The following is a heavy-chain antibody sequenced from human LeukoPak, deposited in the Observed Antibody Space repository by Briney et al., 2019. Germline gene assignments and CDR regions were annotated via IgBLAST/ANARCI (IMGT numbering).Heavy chain of an antibody. V-gene: IGHV1-2*02. CDR3: ARVDRLYLLNQPTAYDI. CDR1: GYKYIDYY. Sequence: GASVKVSCKASGYKYIDYYIYWVRHAPGQGLEWMGWINPQSGGTRYAPKFQGRVTMSSDPSINTAYMELSTLRSDDTAVFYCARVDRLYLLNQPTAYDIWSQGTRVTVSS. D-gene: IGHD3-10*01. J-gene: IGHJ3*02. CDR2: INPQSGGT.